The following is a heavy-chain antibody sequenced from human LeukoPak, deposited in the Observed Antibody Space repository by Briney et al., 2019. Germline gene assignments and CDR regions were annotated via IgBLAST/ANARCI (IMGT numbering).Heavy chain of an antibody. V-gene: IGHV3-9*01. D-gene: IGHD3-22*01. CDR3: AKSRRYYYDSSGTDWYFDL. CDR1: GFTFDDYA. CDR2: ISWNSGSI. Sequence: GGSLRLSCAASGFTFDDYAMHWVRQAPGKGLEWVSGISWNSGSIGYADSVKGRFTISRDNAKNSLYLQTNSLRAEDTALYYCAKSRRYYYDSSGTDWYFDLWGRGTLVTVSS. J-gene: IGHJ2*01.